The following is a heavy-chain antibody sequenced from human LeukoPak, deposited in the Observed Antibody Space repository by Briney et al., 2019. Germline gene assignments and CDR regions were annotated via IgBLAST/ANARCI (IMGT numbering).Heavy chain of an antibody. J-gene: IGHJ3*02. CDR3: AKSWTYDSAFDI. Sequence: GRSLRLSCAASGFTFDDYAMHWVRQAPGKGLEWVSGISWNSGSIGYADSVKGRFTISRDNAKNSLYLQMNSLRAEDTALYYCAKSWTYDSAFDIWGQGTVVTVSS. D-gene: IGHD3-22*01. CDR2: ISWNSGSI. CDR1: GFTFDDYA. V-gene: IGHV3-9*01.